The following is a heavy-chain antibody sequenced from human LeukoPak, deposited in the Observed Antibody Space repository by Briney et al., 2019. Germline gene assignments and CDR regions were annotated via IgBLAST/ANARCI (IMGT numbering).Heavy chain of an antibody. D-gene: IGHD6-19*01. CDR3: ARDASGWRFDY. V-gene: IGHV4-34*01. CDR1: GGSFSGYY. Sequence: SETLSLTCAVYGGSFSGYYWSWIRQPPGKGLEWIGEINHSGSTNYNPSLKSRVTISVDTSKNQFSLKLSSVTAADTAVYYCARDASGWRFDYWGQGTLVTVSS. CDR2: INHSGST. J-gene: IGHJ4*02.